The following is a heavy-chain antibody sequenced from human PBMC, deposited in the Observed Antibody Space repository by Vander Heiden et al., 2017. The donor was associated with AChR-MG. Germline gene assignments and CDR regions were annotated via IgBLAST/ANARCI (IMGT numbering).Heavy chain of an antibody. V-gene: IGHV1-69*06. CDR2: IIPIFGTA. CDR1: GGIFSSYA. Sequence: QVQLVQSGAEVKKTGSSVKVSCKASGGIFSSYAISWVRQAPGQGLEWMGGIIPIFGTANYAQKFQGRVTITADKSTSTAYMELSSLRSEDTAVYYCARGREQLARIYYYYYMDVWGKGTTVTVSS. J-gene: IGHJ6*03. CDR3: ARGREQLARIYYYYYMDV. D-gene: IGHD6-6*01.